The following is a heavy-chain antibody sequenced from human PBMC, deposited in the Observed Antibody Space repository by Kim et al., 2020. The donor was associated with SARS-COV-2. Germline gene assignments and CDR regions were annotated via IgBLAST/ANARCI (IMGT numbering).Heavy chain of an antibody. CDR3: ATDLELRGFFDY. D-gene: IGHD1-7*01. J-gene: IGHJ4*02. V-gene: IGHV1-24*01. Sequence: IYAQKFPGRVTMTEDTSTDTAYMELSSLRSEDTAVYYCATDLELRGFFDYWGQGTLVTVSS.